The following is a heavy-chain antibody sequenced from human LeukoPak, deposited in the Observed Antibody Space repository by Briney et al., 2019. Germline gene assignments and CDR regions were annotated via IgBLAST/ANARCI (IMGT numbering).Heavy chain of an antibody. D-gene: IGHD1-26*01. CDR1: GGSISSYY. Sequence: PSETLSLTCTVSGGSISSYYWSWIRQPPGKGLEWIAYIYYSGSADYNPSLKSRVTISLDTSKNQFSLKLSSVTAADTAVYYCARHDPIVGTPDAFDIWGQGTMVTVSS. J-gene: IGHJ3*02. CDR2: IYYSGSA. CDR3: ARHDPIVGTPDAFDI. V-gene: IGHV4-59*08.